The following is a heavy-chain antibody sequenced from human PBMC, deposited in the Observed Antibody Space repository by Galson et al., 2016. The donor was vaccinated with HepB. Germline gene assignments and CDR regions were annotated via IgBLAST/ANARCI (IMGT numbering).Heavy chain of an antibody. CDR1: GFTFTDVR. J-gene: IGHJ4*02. Sequence: SLRLSCAASGFTFTDVRMSWVRQAPGKGLEWVGRIRGRLHGGTTDYAAPGKGRFTISRDDSKTTLYLQMDSLKTEDTAVYYCVREPLFDYWGRGTLVTVSS. CDR2: IRGRLHGGTT. D-gene: IGHD1-14*01. V-gene: IGHV3-15*01. CDR3: VREPLFDY.